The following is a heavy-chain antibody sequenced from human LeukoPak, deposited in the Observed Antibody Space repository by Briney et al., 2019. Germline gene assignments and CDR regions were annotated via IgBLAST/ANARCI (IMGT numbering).Heavy chain of an antibody. CDR2: INHSGST. Sequence: SETLSLTCAVYGGSFSGYYWSWIRQPPGKGLEWIGEINHSGSTNYNPSLKSRVTISVDTSKNQFSLKLSSVTAADTAVYYCARGPHRITMIVAPGMDVWGQGTTVTVSS. V-gene: IGHV4-34*01. D-gene: IGHD3-22*01. CDR3: ARGPHRITMIVAPGMDV. CDR1: GGSFSGYY. J-gene: IGHJ6*02.